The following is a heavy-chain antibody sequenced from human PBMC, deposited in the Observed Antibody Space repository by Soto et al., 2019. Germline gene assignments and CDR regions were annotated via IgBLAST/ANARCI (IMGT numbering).Heavy chain of an antibody. Sequence: QVHLVQSGAEVKKPGASVKVSCKGSGYTFTSYGITWVRQAPGQGLEWMGWISAHNGNTNYAQKLQGRVTVTRDTATSTAYMERRSLRSDDTAVYYCARGRDGDYWGQGALVTVSS. D-gene: IGHD6-6*01. CDR3: ARGRDGDY. CDR2: ISAHNGNT. CDR1: GYTFTSYG. J-gene: IGHJ4*02. V-gene: IGHV1-18*01.